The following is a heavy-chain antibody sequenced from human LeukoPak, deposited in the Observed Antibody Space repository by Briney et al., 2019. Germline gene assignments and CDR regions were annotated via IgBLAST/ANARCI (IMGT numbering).Heavy chain of an antibody. CDR3: ARGAVPAAMDY. D-gene: IGHD2-2*01. J-gene: IGHJ4*02. V-gene: IGHV3-53*01. CDR1: GFTVSSNY. Sequence: GGSLRLSCAASGFTVSSNYMSWIRQAPGKGLEWVSVIYSGGSTYYADSVKGRFTISRDNSKNTLYLQMNSLRAEDTAVYYCARGAVPAAMDYWGQGTLVTVSS. CDR2: IYSGGST.